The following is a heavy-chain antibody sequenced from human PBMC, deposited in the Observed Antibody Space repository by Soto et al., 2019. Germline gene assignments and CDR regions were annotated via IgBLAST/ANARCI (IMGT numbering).Heavy chain of an antibody. J-gene: IGHJ4*02. Sequence: QVQLVESGGGVVQPGRSLRLSCAASGFTFSSFGMHWVRQAPGEGLEWVALISYDGSNKYYADSVKGRFTISRDKSKNTLYLQMNSLRAEETAVYYCAKDRGWSSADLDYWGQGTLVTVSS. V-gene: IGHV3-30*18. CDR1: GFTFSSFG. D-gene: IGHD6-19*01. CDR3: AKDRGWSSADLDY. CDR2: ISYDGSNK.